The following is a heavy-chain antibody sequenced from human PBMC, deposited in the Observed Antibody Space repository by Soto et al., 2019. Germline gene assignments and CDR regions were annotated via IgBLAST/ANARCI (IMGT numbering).Heavy chain of an antibody. V-gene: IGHV3-23*01. J-gene: IGHJ3*02. D-gene: IGHD2-8*02. Sequence: GGSLRLSCAASGFICGSYDMSWVRQAPGKGLEWVSTILVDGRTFYVDSVKGRFTISRDSSQNTVYLQMNSLTAGDTALYYCAKATAAGGGAFDICGQGTKVTVSS. CDR1: GFICGSYD. CDR2: ILVDGRT. CDR3: AKATAAGGGAFDI.